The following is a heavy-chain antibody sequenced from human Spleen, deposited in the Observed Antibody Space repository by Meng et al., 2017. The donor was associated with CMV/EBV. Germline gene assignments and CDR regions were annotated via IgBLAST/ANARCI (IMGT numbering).Heavy chain of an antibody. V-gene: IGHV1-2*02. D-gene: IGHD3-10*01. J-gene: IGHJ5*02. CDR1: YY. CDR3: AREGEGKTLLWFGESPRAWFDP. Sequence: YYMHWVRQAPGQGLEWMGWINPNSGGTNSAQKFQGRVTMTRDTSISTAYMGLSRLTSDDTAVYYCAREGEGKTLLWFGESPRAWFDPWGQGTLVTVSS. CDR2: INPNSGGT.